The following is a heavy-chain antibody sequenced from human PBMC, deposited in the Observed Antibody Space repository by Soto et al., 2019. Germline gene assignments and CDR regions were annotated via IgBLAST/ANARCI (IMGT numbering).Heavy chain of an antibody. D-gene: IGHD2-2*01. V-gene: IGHV1-3*01. CDR2: INAGNGNT. Sequence: GASVKVSCKASGYTFTSYAMHWVRQAPGQRLEGMGWINAGNGNTKYSQKFQGRVTITRDTSASTAYMELSSLRSEDTAVYYCARYYARLSYYYRMDVWGQGTKVTVSS. CDR1: GYTFTSYA. CDR3: ARYYARLSYYYRMDV. J-gene: IGHJ6*02.